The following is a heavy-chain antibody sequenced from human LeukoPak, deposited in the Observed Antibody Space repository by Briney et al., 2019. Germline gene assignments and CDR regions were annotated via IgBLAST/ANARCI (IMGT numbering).Heavy chain of an antibody. V-gene: IGHV1-69*13. CDR1: GYTFTDFG. J-gene: IGHJ4*02. D-gene: IGHD5-18*01. CDR2: IIPIFGTA. CDR3: ASQDTAMVIGPFDY. Sequence: SVKVSCKTSGYTFTDFGISWVRQAPGQGLEWMGGIIPIFGTANYAQKFQGRVTITADESTSTAYMELSSLRSEDTAVYYCASQDTAMVIGPFDYWGQGTLVTVSS.